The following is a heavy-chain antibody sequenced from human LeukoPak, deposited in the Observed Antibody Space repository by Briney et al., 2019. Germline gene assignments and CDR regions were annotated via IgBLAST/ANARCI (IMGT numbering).Heavy chain of an antibody. V-gene: IGHV4-59*01. CDR2: IYRSGNT. D-gene: IGHD1-14*01. Sequence: PSETLSLTCTVSGGSISNYYWSWSRQSPGKGLEWLGYIYRSGNTNYNPSFKSRVSMSVDTAKNKFSLKLKFVTAADTAVYYCARAWGTDSAFDMWGHGTMVTVSS. CDR3: ARAWGTDSAFDM. J-gene: IGHJ3*02. CDR1: GGSISNYY.